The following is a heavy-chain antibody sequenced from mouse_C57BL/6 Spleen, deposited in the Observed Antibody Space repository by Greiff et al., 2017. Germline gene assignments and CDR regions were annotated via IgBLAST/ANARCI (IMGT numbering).Heavy chain of an antibody. D-gene: IGHD3-1*01. CDR1: GYAFSSSW. CDR3: ARSGSGSFAY. V-gene: IGHV1-82*01. J-gene: IGHJ2*01. Sequence: QVQLQQSGPELVKPGASVKISCKASGYAFSSSWMTWVKQRPGKGLEWIGRIYPGDGDTNYNGKFKGKATLTADKSSSTAYMQLSSLTSEDSAVYFCARSGSGSFAYGGQGTTLTVSA. CDR2: IYPGDGDT.